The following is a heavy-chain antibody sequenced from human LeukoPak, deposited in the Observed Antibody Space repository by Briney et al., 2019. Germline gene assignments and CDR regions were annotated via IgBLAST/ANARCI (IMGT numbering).Heavy chain of an antibody. Sequence: KPSETLSLTCAVYGGSFSGYYWSWIRQPPGKGLEWIGEINHSGSTNYNPSLKSRVTISVDTSKNQFSLKLSSVTAADTAVYYCARVGRGGFYGDYGMDVWGQGTTVTVSS. V-gene: IGHV4-34*01. CDR2: INHSGST. CDR3: ARVGRGGFYGDYGMDV. J-gene: IGHJ6*02. CDR1: GGSFSGYY. D-gene: IGHD4-17*01.